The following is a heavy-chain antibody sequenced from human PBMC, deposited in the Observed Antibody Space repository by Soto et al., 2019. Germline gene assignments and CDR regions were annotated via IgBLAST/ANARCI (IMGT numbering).Heavy chain of an antibody. Sequence: GALRLSCSVSGFTFSNYAMHWVRQAPGKGLEYISGITSDGDSTWHADSVKDRFTISRDNSKNTLYLQMNSLRAEDTAVYYCAKGTYTAMVTRLAKYYFDYWGQGTLVTVSS. J-gene: IGHJ4*02. CDR2: ITSDGDST. CDR1: GFTFSNYA. V-gene: IGHV3-64*04. D-gene: IGHD5-18*01. CDR3: AKGTYTAMVTRLAKYYFDY.